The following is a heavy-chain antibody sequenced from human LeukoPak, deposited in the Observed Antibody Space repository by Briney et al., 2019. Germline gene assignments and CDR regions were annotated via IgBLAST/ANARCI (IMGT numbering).Heavy chain of an antibody. V-gene: IGHV3-15*01. Sequence: PGGSLRLSCVASGFTFSNAWMSWVRQAPGKGLEWVGRVKSKTDGGTADSAAPVKGRFTISRDDSKNMVYLQMNSLKSEDTAVYYCTTDWDHGVPRFDAFDVWGQGTMVTVSS. CDR3: TTDWDHGVPRFDAFDV. CDR1: GFTFSNAW. CDR2: VKSKTDGGTA. J-gene: IGHJ3*01. D-gene: IGHD4-17*01.